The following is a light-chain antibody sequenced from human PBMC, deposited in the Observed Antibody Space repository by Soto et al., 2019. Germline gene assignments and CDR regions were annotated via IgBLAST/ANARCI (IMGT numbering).Light chain of an antibody. CDR3: QQYGRSGT. Sequence: EIVLTQSPGTLSLSPGERATLSCRASQSVSSSYLAWYQQQPGQAPRLLIYGASSRATGIPDRFSGSGSGTDFTLTISRLEPEDFAVYYCQQYGRSGTFGQGTKVDI. CDR1: QSVSSSY. CDR2: GAS. J-gene: IGKJ1*01. V-gene: IGKV3-20*01.